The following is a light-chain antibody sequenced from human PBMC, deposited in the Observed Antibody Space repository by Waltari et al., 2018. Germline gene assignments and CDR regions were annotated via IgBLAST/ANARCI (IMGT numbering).Light chain of an antibody. J-gene: IGLJ1*01. Sequence: QSALTQPRSVSGSPGQSVTIPCTGTRSAVRAYDLSSWYQQRPGKAPQLIIYDVTERPSGVPDRFSGSKSDNKASLTISGLQADDEADYYCCSYAGRYTNYVFGSGTKVTVL. CDR3: CSYAGRYTNYV. V-gene: IGLV2-11*01. CDR1: RSAVRAYDL. CDR2: DVT.